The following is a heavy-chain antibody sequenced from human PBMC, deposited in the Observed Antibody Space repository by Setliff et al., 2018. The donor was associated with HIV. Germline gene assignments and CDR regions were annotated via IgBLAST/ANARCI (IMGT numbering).Heavy chain of an antibody. D-gene: IGHD2-15*01. J-gene: IGHJ4*02. CDR1: GGTFSSYS. CDR2: INPGSGAT. CDR3: ARGLPDCSGGNCYPYRFDY. V-gene: IGHV1-46*01. Sequence: ASVKVSCKASGGTFSSYSINWVRQAPGQGLEWMGVINPGSGATIYAQRFQGRLTMTRDTSTSTAYMELSSLRSDDTAVYYCARGLPDCSGGNCYPYRFDYWGQGTLVTVSS.